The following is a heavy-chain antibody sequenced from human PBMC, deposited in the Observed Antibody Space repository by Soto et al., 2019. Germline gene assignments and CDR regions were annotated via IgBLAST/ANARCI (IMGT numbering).Heavy chain of an antibody. CDR3: ARDGAVAGNSNFDY. Sequence: ASVKVSCKASGYTFTNYAIHWVRQGPGQRLEWMGWINAGNAKTKYSQKFQGRVTISRDTSASTAYMELSSLRSEDTAVYYCARDGAVAGNSNFDYWGQGTLVTVSS. CDR1: GYTFTNYA. CDR2: INAGNAKT. D-gene: IGHD6-19*01. V-gene: IGHV1-3*01. J-gene: IGHJ4*02.